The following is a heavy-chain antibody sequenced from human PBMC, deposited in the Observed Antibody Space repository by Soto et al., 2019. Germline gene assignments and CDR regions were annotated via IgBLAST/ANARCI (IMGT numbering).Heavy chain of an antibody. V-gene: IGHV4-39*01. CDR2: IYYSGST. CDR1: GGSISSSSYD. CDR3: ARSSSSSWQNFDY. D-gene: IGHD6-13*01. Sequence: PSETLSLTCIVSGGSISSSSYDWGWIRQPPGKGLEWIGSIYYSGSTYYNPSLKSRVTIFVDTSKNQFSLKLTSVTAAGTAVYYCARSSSSSWQNFDYWGQGTLVTVSS. J-gene: IGHJ4*01.